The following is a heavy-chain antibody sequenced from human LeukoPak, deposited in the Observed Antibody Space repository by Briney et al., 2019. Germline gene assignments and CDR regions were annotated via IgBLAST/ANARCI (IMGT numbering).Heavy chain of an antibody. CDR2: IIPIFGTA. V-gene: IGHV1-69*01. CDR3: ARTIVGTIGGGGYYFDY. Sequence: SVKVSCKASGGTFSSYAISWVRQAPGQGLEWMGGIIPIFGTANYARKFQGRVTITADESTSTAYMELSSLRSEDTAVYYCARTIVGTIGGGGYYFDYWGQGTLVTVSS. D-gene: IGHD1-26*01. J-gene: IGHJ4*02. CDR1: GGTFSSYA.